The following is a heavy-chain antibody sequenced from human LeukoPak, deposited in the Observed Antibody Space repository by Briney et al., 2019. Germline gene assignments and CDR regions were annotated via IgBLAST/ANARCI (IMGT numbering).Heavy chain of an antibody. D-gene: IGHD4-23*01. CDR2: IIPIFGTA. V-gene: IGHV1-69*13. Sequence: GASVKVSCKASGGTFSSYAISWVRQAPGQGLGWMGGIIPIFGTANYAQKFQGRVTITADESTSTAYMELSSLRSEDTAVYYCARDNVHGGTFDYWGQGTLVSVSS. CDR3: ARDNVHGGTFDY. CDR1: GGTFSSYA. J-gene: IGHJ4*02.